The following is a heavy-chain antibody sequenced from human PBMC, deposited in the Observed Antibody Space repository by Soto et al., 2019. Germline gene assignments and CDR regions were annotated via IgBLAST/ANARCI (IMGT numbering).Heavy chain of an antibody. J-gene: IGHJ3*02. CDR2: ISGSGGST. CDR3: ANRPPEWLVRYNDAFDI. CDR1: GFTFSSYA. D-gene: IGHD6-19*01. Sequence: GGSLRLSCAASGFTFSSYAMSWVRQAPGKGLEWVSAISGSGGSTYYADSVKGRFTISRDNSKNTLYLQMNSLRAEDTAVYYCANRPPEWLVRYNDAFDIWGQGTMVTVSS. V-gene: IGHV3-23*01.